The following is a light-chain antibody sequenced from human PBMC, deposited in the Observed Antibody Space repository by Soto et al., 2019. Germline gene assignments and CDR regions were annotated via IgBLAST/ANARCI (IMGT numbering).Light chain of an antibody. J-gene: IGKJ1*01. CDR1: QSVSGR. CDR3: QQYGTFSAT. Sequence: DIQVTQSPSTLSASVGDTDTVTCQASQSVSGRLAWYQKKPAEPTKLQRYDASALPRGVPSRFSGSGSGTKFALTIASLQPDDFATYYCQQYGTFSATFGPGTKVDIK. CDR2: DAS. V-gene: IGKV1-5*01.